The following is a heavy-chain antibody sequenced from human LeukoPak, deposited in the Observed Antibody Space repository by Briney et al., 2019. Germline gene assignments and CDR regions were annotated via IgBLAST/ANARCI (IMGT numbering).Heavy chain of an antibody. V-gene: IGHV4-59*08. CDR1: GXSISKYF. Sequence: PSETLSLTCTVSGXSISKYFWSWIRQPPGKELEWIGSVDKSGSTKYNPSLKSQVTISVDTSKNQFSLRLSSVTAADTAVYYCARLLRGDTGGYFDYWGQGTLVTVSS. D-gene: IGHD2-21*02. CDR3: ARLLRGDTGGYFDY. CDR2: VDKSGST. J-gene: IGHJ4*02.